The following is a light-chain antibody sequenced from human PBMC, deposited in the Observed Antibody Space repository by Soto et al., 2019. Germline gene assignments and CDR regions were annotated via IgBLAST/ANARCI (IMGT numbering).Light chain of an antibody. CDR2: QDS. CDR3: QAWDSSTGV. Sequence: SYELTQPASVSVSPGQTASITCSGDKLGDKYACWYQQKPGQSPVLVIYQDSKRPSGIPERFSGSNSGNTATLTISGTQAMDEADYYCQAWDSSTGVFVTGTKLTVL. J-gene: IGLJ1*01. V-gene: IGLV3-1*01. CDR1: KLGDKY.